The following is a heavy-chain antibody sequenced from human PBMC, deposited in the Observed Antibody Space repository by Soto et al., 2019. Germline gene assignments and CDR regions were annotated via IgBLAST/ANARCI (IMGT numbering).Heavy chain of an antibody. CDR2: IIPIFGTT. V-gene: IGHV1-69*01. D-gene: IGHD3-3*01. CDR3: ARVFPDGWVEPGVVRGYLDT. Sequence: QVQLVQSGAEVKEPGSAVKVSCKAPADPFSSYGISWVRQAPGQGLEWMGGIIPIFGTTNYAEKFQGRVTITADESTNTAYMELSSLRSEDTALYYCARVFPDGWVEPGVVRGYLDTWGRGTLVTVSS. CDR1: ADPFSSYG. J-gene: IGHJ4*02.